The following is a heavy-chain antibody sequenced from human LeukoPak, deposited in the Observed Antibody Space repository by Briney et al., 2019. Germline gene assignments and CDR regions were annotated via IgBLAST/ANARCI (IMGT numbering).Heavy chain of an antibody. V-gene: IGHV3-23*01. J-gene: IGHJ4*02. CDR1: GFTVSSNY. Sequence: GGSLRLSCAASGFTVSSNYMSWVRQAPGKGLEWVSAISGSGGSTYYADSVKGRFTISRDNSKNTLYLQMNSLRAEDTAVYYCANSFGGVIVNEYYFDYWGQGTLVTVSS. D-gene: IGHD3-16*02. CDR3: ANSFGGVIVNEYYFDY. CDR2: ISGSGGST.